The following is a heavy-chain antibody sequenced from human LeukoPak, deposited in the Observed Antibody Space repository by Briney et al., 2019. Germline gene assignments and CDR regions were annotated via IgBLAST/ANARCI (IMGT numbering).Heavy chain of an antibody. J-gene: IGHJ3*02. CDR3: ARGPSSGSFIDAFDI. V-gene: IGHV3-33*01. CDR1: GFTFSSYG. CDR2: IWYDGSNK. D-gene: IGHD1-26*01. Sequence: GGSLRLSCAASGFTFSSYGMHWVRQAPGKGLEWVAVIWYDGSNKYYADSVKGRFTISRDNSKNTLYLQMNSLRAEDTAVYYCARGPSSGSFIDAFDIWGQETMVTVSS.